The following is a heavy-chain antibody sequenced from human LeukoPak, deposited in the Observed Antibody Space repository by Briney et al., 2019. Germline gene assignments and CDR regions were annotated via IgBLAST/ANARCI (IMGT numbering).Heavy chain of an antibody. CDR3: ARAGVGRYFDWLPQNPYHYYGMDV. CDR2: IYSGGST. D-gene: IGHD3-9*01. J-gene: IGHJ6*02. Sequence: PGGSLRLSCAASGFTVSSNYMSWVRQAPGKGLEWVSVIYSGGSTYDADSVKGRFTISRDNSKNTLYLQMNSLRAEDTAVYYCARAGVGRYFDWLPQNPYHYYGMDVWGQGTTVTVSS. CDR1: GFTVSSNY. V-gene: IGHV3-66*01.